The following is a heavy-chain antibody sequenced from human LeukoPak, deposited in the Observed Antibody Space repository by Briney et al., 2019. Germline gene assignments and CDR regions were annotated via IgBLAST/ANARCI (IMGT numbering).Heavy chain of an antibody. CDR2: MNPDSGNT. V-gene: IGHV1-8*01. D-gene: IGHD2/OR15-2a*01. J-gene: IGHJ4*02. Sequence: ASVKVSCKASGYTFTSYDINWVRQAPGQGLEWMGWMNPDSGNTGYAQKFQGRVTMTRDTSISTAYMELSSLRSEDTAVYYCARSGFSNTFPLDYWGQGTLVTVSS. CDR3: ARSGFSNTFPLDY. CDR1: GYTFTSYD.